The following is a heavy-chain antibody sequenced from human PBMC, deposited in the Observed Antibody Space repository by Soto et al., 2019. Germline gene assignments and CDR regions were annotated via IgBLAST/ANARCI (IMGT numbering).Heavy chain of an antibody. J-gene: IGHJ4*02. CDR1: GFTFSRYN. Sequence: VGSLRLSCAASGFTFSRYNMNWVRQAPGKGPEWVSYISSSGSNIYYADSVKGRFTISRDNAKNSLYLQMNSLRAEDTALYYCARGQEYCTGGSCPTSWGQGTQVTVSS. V-gene: IGHV3-48*01. CDR3: ARGQEYCTGGSCPTS. CDR2: ISSSGSNI. D-gene: IGHD2-15*01.